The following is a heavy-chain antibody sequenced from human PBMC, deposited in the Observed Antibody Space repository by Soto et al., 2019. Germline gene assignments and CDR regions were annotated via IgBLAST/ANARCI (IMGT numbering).Heavy chain of an antibody. Sequence: SETLSLTCVVSGGSIVTSSYYWGWIRQPPGKGLEWLGHIYYSGNTYYNPSLKSRVTISVDTSRNQFSLRLSSVTAAETAVYYCARLPQEYNYYGMAVWGQGTTVTVSS. CDR2: IYYSGNT. J-gene: IGHJ6*02. CDR3: ARLPQEYNYYGMAV. V-gene: IGHV4-39*01. CDR1: GGSIVTSSYY. D-gene: IGHD1-1*01.